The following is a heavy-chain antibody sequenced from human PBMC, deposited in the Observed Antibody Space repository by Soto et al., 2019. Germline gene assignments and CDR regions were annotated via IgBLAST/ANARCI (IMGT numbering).Heavy chain of an antibody. Sequence: PSQTLSLTCAISGDSVSSNRAAWNWIRQSPSRGLEWLGRTYYRSKWYNDYAVSVKSRITIGPDTSKNQVSLQLNSVTPEDTAVYYCARVWGMAVNGTRWFDSWGQGTLVTVSS. D-gene: IGHD6-19*01. CDR1: GDSVSSNRAA. CDR2: TYYRSKWYN. J-gene: IGHJ5*01. V-gene: IGHV6-1*01. CDR3: ARVWGMAVNGTRWFDS.